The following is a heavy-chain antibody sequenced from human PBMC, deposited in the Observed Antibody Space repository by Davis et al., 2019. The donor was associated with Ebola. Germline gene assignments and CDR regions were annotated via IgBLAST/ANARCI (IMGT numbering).Heavy chain of an antibody. CDR3: ARDRYSDGSGYFFEQSH. CDR2: IIPVSGVP. J-gene: IGHJ4*02. Sequence: SVKVSCKASGGTFSSYAISWVRQAPGQGLDWMGGIIPVSGVPKYAQDFQGRATITADESTSTAYMELSSLRSEDTAMYYCARDRYSDGSGYFFEQSHWGQGTLVTVSS. D-gene: IGHD3-22*01. CDR1: GGTFSSYA. V-gene: IGHV1-69*13.